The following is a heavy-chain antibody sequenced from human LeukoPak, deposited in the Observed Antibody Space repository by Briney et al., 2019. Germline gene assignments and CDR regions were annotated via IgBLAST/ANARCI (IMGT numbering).Heavy chain of an antibody. J-gene: IGHJ6*02. CDR3: ARAGAYHHDATAYHSAGMDV. CDR1: DYRFTGYY. V-gene: IGHV1-2*02. D-gene: IGHD2-15*01. Sequence: ASVKVSCKASDYRFTGYYIHWVRQAPGQRLEWMGWINPYSGATNYAQTFQGRVTMTRDTSVTTAYMEVSRLTSDDTAVYYCARAGAYHHDATAYHSAGMDVWGQGTTVSVSS. CDR2: INPYSGAT.